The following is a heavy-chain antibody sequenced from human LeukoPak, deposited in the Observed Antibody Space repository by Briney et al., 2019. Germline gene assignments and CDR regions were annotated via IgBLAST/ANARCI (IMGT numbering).Heavy chain of an antibody. Sequence: SETLSLTCVVSGGSISNTNRWSWVRQPPGKGLEWIGSIYYSGSTYYNPSLKSRVTISVDTSKNQFSLKLSSVTAADTAVYYCARGDYGDYVVKYYFDYWGQGTLVTVSS. D-gene: IGHD4-17*01. J-gene: IGHJ4*02. CDR1: GGSISNTNR. CDR3: ARGDYGDYVVKYYFDY. CDR2: IYYSGST. V-gene: IGHV4-4*02.